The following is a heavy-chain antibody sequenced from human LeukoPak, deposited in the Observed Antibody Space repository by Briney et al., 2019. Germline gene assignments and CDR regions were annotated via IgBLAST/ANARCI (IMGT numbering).Heavy chain of an antibody. CDR1: GFTISSYA. Sequence: GGSLRLSCAASGFTISSYAMHWVRQAPGKGLEYVSAISSNGGSTYYANSVKGRFTISRDNSKNTLYLQMNSLRAEDTAVYYCARTMVRGVYRYGMDVWGQGTTVTVSS. CDR2: ISSNGGST. CDR3: ARTMVRGVYRYGMDV. V-gene: IGHV3-64*01. D-gene: IGHD3-10*01. J-gene: IGHJ6*02.